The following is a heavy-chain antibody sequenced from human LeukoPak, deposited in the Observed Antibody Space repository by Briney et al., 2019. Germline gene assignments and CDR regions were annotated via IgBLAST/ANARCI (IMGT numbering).Heavy chain of an antibody. CDR1: GYTFTSYY. CDR2: INPSGGST. V-gene: IGHV1-46*01. CDR3: ARVGHYDSSVYADDVFDF. D-gene: IGHD3-22*01. J-gene: IGHJ3*01. Sequence: ASVKVSCKASGYTFTSYYMHWVRQAPGQGLEWMGIINPSGGSTTYAQKFQGRVTMTRDTSTSTVYMELSSLRSDDSVVYYCARVGHYDSSVYADDVFDFWGQGTMVTVSS.